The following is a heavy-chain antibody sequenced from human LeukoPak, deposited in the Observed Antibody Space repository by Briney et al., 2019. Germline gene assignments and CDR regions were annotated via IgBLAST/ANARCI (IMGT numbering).Heavy chain of an antibody. V-gene: IGHV3-74*01. D-gene: IGHD7-27*01. Sequence: AGGSLRLSCAASGFTFSSYWMHWVRQAPGKGLVWVSRINSDGGSTTYADSVKGRFTISRDNSKNTLYLQMNSLRAEDTAVYYCATLTGLFDYWGQGTLVTVSS. CDR2: INSDGGST. J-gene: IGHJ4*02. CDR1: GFTFSSYW. CDR3: ATLTGLFDY.